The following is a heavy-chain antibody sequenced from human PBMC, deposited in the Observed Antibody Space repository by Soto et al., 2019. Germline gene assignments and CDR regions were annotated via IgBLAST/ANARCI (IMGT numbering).Heavy chain of an antibody. CDR3: AHSLGIVVPAAIDYYYYMDV. CDR1: GFSLSTSGVG. CDR2: IYWNDDK. J-gene: IGHJ6*03. Sequence: GSGPTLVNPTRTLTLTCTFSGFSLSTSGVGVGWIRQPPGKALEWLALIYWNDDKRYSPSLKSRLTITKDTSKNQVVLTMTNMDPVDTATYYCAHSLGIVVPAAIDYYYYMDVWGKGTTVTVSS. D-gene: IGHD2-2*01. V-gene: IGHV2-5*01.